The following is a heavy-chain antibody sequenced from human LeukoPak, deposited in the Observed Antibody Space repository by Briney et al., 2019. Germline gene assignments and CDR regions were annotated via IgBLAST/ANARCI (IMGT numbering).Heavy chain of an antibody. CDR3: ARGRGSSSWYRGVFFDY. D-gene: IGHD6-13*01. Sequence: SETLSLTCAVYGGSFSGYYWSWIRQPPGKGLEWIGEINHSGSTNYNPSLKSRVTISVDTSKNQFSLKLSSVTAADTAVYYCARGRGSSSWYRGVFFDYWGQGTLVTVSS. CDR1: GGSFSGYY. V-gene: IGHV4-34*01. CDR2: INHSGST. J-gene: IGHJ4*02.